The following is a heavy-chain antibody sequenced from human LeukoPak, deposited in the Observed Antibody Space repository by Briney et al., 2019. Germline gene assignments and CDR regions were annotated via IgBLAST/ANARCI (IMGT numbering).Heavy chain of an antibody. V-gene: IGHV3-30*04. J-gene: IGHJ4*02. CDR3: ARVGLRYFDWLLPTNFDY. D-gene: IGHD3-9*01. CDR1: GFTFSSCA. CDR2: ISYDGSNK. Sequence: GGSLRLSCAASGFTFSSCAMHWVRQAPGKGLEWVAVISYDGSNKYYADSVKGRFTISRDNSKNTLYLQMNSLRAEDTAVYYCARVGLRYFDWLLPTNFDYWGQGTLVTVSS.